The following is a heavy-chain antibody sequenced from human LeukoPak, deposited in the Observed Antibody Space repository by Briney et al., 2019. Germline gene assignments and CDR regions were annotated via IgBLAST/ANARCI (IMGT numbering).Heavy chain of an antibody. CDR2: VKQDGSEK. J-gene: IGHJ4*02. CDR1: GFTFSSYW. CDR3: ARVGGSYYKPDFDY. Sequence: GGSLRLSCAASGFTFSSYWMSWVRQAPGKGLEWVANVKQDGSEKYYVDSVKGRFTISRDNAKNSLYLQMNSLRAEDTAVYYCARVGGSYYKPDFDYWGQGTLVTVSS. D-gene: IGHD3-10*01. V-gene: IGHV3-7*01.